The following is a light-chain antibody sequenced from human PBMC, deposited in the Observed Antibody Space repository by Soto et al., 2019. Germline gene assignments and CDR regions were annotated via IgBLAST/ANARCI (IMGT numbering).Light chain of an antibody. CDR3: QQYNNWPYT. CDR2: DAS. V-gene: IGKV3-15*01. CDR1: QSVRSN. J-gene: IGKJ2*01. Sequence: EIVMTQSPATLSVSPGERVALSCRASQSVRSNFAWYQQKPGQAPRSLIYDASTRATGIPARFSGSGSGTEFTLTISGLQSEDFGVYYCQQYNNWPYTFGQGTKLEIK.